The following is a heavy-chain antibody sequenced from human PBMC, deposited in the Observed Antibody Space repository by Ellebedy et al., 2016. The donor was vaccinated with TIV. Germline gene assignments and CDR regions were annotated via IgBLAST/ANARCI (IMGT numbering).Heavy chain of an antibody. D-gene: IGHD4-23*01. CDR2: NIPSYLHT. Sequence: GESLKISCKASGFSFTSNYIGWVLQTPRKGIEWEGLNIPSYLHTKYSPSFQGPVIITVHKSIRTAYLQWSSLQTSDTAIYYCARLNTVVVPRWFDPWGQGTLVTVSS. CDR3: ARLNTVVVPRWFDP. J-gene: IGHJ5*02. CDR1: GFSFTSNY. V-gene: IGHV5-51*01.